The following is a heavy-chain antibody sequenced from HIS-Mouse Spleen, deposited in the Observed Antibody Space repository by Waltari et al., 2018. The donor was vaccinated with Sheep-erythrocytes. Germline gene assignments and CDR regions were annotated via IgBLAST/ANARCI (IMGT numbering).Heavy chain of an antibody. Sequence: QVQLQQWGAGLLKPSETLSLTCAVYGGSFSGYYWSWIRQPPGKGLEWIGEINHSGSTNDKPSLKSRWTISVDTAKNQCSLKLGSVTAADTAVYYCASGGGTIAARRPYYFDYWGQGTLVTVSS. CDR3: ASGGGTIAARRPYYFDY. V-gene: IGHV4-34*01. CDR2: INHSGST. CDR1: GGSFSGYY. D-gene: IGHD6-6*01. J-gene: IGHJ4*02.